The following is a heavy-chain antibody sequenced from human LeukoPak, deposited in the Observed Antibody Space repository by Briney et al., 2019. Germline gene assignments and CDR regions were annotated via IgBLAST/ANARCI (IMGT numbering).Heavy chain of an antibody. V-gene: IGHV5-51*01. D-gene: IGHD5/OR15-5a*01. CDR3: ASSLGDYYYYMDV. Sequence: GESLKISCKGSGYSFTSYWIGWVRQMPGKGLEWMGIIYPGDSDTRYSPSFQGQVTISADKSISTAYLQWSSLKASDTAMYYFASSLGDYYYYMDVWGKGTTVTVSS. CDR2: IYPGDSDT. CDR1: GYSFTSYW. J-gene: IGHJ6*03.